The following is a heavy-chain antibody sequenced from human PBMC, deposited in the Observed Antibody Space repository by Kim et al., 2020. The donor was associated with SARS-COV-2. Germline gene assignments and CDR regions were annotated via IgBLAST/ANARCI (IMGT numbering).Heavy chain of an antibody. CDR3: ARPDYSSGSIGAFDS. CDR2: INSDGSST. CDR1: GFTFSSYW. D-gene: IGHD3-22*01. V-gene: IGHV3-74*01. J-gene: IGHJ3*02. Sequence: GGSLRLSCAASGFTFSSYWMHWVRQAPGKGLVWVSRINSDGSSTSYADSVKGRFTISRDNANNTLYLQMNSLRAEDTAVYYCARPDYSSGSIGAFDSWGQGRMGTVSP.